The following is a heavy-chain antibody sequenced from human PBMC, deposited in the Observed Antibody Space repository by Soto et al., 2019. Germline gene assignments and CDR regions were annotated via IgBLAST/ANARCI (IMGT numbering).Heavy chain of an antibody. J-gene: IGHJ6*02. Sequence: SETLSLTCTVSGGSISSGDYYWSWIRQPPGKGLEWIGYIYYSGSTYYNPSLKSRVTISVDTSKNQFSLKLSSVTAADTAVYYCARDTSITIFGVVSYYYGMDVWGQGTTVTVSS. D-gene: IGHD3-3*01. CDR3: ARDTSITIFGVVSYYYGMDV. CDR2: IYYSGST. CDR1: GGSISSGDYY. V-gene: IGHV4-30-4*01.